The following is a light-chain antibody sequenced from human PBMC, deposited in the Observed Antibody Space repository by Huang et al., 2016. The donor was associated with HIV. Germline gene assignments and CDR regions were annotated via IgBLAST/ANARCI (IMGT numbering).Light chain of an antibody. J-gene: IGKJ4*01. CDR1: QSIGSY. CDR3: QQRNNWPLT. V-gene: IGKV3-11*01. Sequence: EIVLTQSPATLSLSPGERATLSCWASQSIGSYLAWYQHKPGQAPRRLIFDTSKRATGVPARFSGSGSGTDFFLTISNLEPEDFALYYCQQRNNWPLTFGGGTKVEI. CDR2: DTS.